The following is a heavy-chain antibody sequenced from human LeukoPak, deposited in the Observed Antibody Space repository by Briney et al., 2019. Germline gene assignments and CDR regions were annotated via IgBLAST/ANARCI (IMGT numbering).Heavy chain of an antibody. CDR2: ISSSSSYI. D-gene: IGHD5-24*01. CDR1: GFTFSSYS. V-gene: IGHV3-21*01. J-gene: IGHJ4*02. Sequence: GGSLRLSCAASGFTFSSYSMNWVRQAPGKGLEWGSSISSSSSYIYYADSVKGRFTISRDNAKNSLYLQMNSLRAEDAAVYYCARDSGDGYVDWGQGTLVTVSS. CDR3: ARDSGDGYVD.